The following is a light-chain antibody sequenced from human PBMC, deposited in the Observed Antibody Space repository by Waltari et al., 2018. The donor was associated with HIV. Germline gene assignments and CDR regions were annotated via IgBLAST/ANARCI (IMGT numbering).Light chain of an antibody. J-gene: IGKJ2*01. CDR3: QQYYGDSFT. CDR1: QSLLYSSNNKNY. CDR2: WAS. Sequence: IVMTQSPDALAVALGESATITCKSRQSLLYSSNNKNYLAWYQQRPGEPPKLIIYWASTREAGVPDRFTGSGSVTDFTLTISSLKSEDVAVYYYQQYYGDSFTFGQGTKLEIK. V-gene: IGKV4-1*01.